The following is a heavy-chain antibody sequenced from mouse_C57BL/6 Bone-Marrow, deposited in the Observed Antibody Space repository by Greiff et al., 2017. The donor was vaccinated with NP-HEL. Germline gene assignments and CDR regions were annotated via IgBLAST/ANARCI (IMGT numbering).Heavy chain of an antibody. D-gene: IGHD1-1*01. CDR2: IDPANGNT. V-gene: IGHV14-3*01. CDR1: GFNIKNTY. J-gene: IGHJ1*03. CDR3: ARGMAITTVVATDFDV. Sequence: EVKLVESVAELVRPGASVKLSCTASGFNIKNTYMHRVKQRPEQGLEWIGRIDPANGNTKYAPKFQGKATITADTSSNTAYLQLSSLTSEDTAIYYCARGMAITTVVATDFDVWGTGTTVTVSS.